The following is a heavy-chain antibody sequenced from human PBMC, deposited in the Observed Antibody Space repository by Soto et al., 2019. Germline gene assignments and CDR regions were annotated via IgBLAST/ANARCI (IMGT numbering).Heavy chain of an antibody. Sequence: GASVKVSCKASGYTFTSYDINWVRQATGQGLEWMGWMNPNSGNTGYAQKFQGRVTMTRNTSISTAYMELSSLRSEDTAVYYCARGQFSSGWYHPTDDAFDIWGQGTMVTVSS. V-gene: IGHV1-8*01. CDR3: ARGQFSSGWYHPTDDAFDI. CDR2: MNPNSGNT. CDR1: GYTFTSYD. D-gene: IGHD6-19*01. J-gene: IGHJ3*02.